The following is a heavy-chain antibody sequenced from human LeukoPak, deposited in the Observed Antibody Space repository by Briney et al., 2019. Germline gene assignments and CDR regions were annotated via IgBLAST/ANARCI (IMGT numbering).Heavy chain of an antibody. CDR2: ISSSGSTI. CDR3: ASESYSSSWSRGGNWFDP. Sequence: GGSLRLSCAASGFTFSDYYMSWIRQAPGKGLEWVSYISSSGSTIYYADSVKGRFTISRDNAKNSLYLQMNSLRAEDTAVYYCASESYSSSWSRGGNWFDPWGQGTLVTVSS. V-gene: IGHV3-11*04. J-gene: IGHJ5*02. D-gene: IGHD6-13*01. CDR1: GFTFSDYY.